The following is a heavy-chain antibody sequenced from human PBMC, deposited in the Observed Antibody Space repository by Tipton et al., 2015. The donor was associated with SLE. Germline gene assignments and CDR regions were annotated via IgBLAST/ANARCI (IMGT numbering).Heavy chain of an antibody. CDR1: GFTFSIYT. CDR2: ISYDGSNK. V-gene: IGHV3-30*04. Sequence: SLGLSCAASGFTFSIYTMHWVRQAPGKGLEWVALISYDGSNKYCAESVKGRFTISRDNSKNTLYLQMNSLRAEDTAVYYCARDLSGWYGLDHWGQGTLVTVSS. D-gene: IGHD6-19*01. J-gene: IGHJ4*02. CDR3: ARDLSGWYGLDH.